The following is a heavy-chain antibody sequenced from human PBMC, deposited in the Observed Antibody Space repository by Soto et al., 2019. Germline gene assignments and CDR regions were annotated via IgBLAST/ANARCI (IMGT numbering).Heavy chain of an antibody. D-gene: IGHD4-17*01. CDR3: ARDYGASHDYYYYGMDV. CDR2: IWHDGTDK. J-gene: IGHJ6*02. V-gene: IGHV3-33*01. Sequence: PWGSLPLSCEASGFNFNTYGMHWVRQAPGKGLEWVAVIWHDGTDKYYGDSVKGRFTISRDNSKNTLYLQMNSLRVEDAGVYYCARDYGASHDYYYYGMDVWGQGTTVTVSS. CDR1: GFNFNTYG.